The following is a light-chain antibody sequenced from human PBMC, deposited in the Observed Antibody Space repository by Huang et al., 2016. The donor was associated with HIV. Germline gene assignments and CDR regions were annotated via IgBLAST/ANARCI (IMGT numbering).Light chain of an antibody. CDR2: GAS. J-gene: IGKJ2*01. Sequence: DIQMTQSPSSLSASVGDRVTITCRASQGISNSVAWYQQKPGKAPKLLLFGASRLESGVPSRFSGSGSGTDYTLSISSLQPEEFATYYCQQYYNTPYTFGQGTKLEIK. CDR1: QGISNS. CDR3: QQYYNTPYT. V-gene: IGKV1-NL1*01.